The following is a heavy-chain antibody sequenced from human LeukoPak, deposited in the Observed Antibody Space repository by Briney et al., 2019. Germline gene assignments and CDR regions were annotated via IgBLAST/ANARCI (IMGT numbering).Heavy chain of an antibody. CDR1: GGSISSSRYY. CDR2: ISYSGST. J-gene: IGHJ4*02. V-gene: IGHV4-39*07. Sequence: SETLSLTCTVSGGSISSSRYYWGWIRQPPGKGLEWIGSISYSGSTYYNPSLKGRVTISVDTSKNQFSLKVSSVTAADTAVYYCARDDIVRATLDYWGQGTLVTVSS. CDR3: ARDDIVRATLDY. D-gene: IGHD1-26*01.